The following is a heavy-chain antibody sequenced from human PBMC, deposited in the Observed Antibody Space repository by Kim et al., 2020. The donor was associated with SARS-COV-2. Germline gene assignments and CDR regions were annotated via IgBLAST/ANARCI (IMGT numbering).Heavy chain of an antibody. V-gene: IGHV3-64*01. J-gene: IGHJ6*02. Sequence: VKGRFTIPRDKSKNTLYLQMGSLRAEDMAVYYCARGTDFDWLLYYYYGMDVWGQGTTVTVSS. CDR3: ARGTDFDWLLYYYYGMDV. D-gene: IGHD3-9*01.